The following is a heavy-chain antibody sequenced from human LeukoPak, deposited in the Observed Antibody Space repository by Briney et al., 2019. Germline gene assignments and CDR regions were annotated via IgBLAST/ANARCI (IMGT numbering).Heavy chain of an antibody. D-gene: IGHD5-24*01. J-gene: IGHJ3*02. CDR3: ARGGRWLPRAFDI. CDR2: IIPIFGTA. Sequence: SVKVSCKASGGTFSSYAISWVRQAPGQGLEWMGGIIPIFGTANYAQKFQGRVTITTDESTSTAYMELGSLRSEDTAMYYCARGGRWLPRAFDIWGQGTMVTVSS. CDR1: GGTFSSYA. V-gene: IGHV1-69*05.